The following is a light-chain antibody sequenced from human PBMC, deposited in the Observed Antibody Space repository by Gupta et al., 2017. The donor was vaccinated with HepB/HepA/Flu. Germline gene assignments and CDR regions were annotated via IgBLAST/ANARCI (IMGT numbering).Light chain of an antibody. CDR2: DVS. CDR1: SSDVGGYNY. J-gene: IGLJ2*01. Sequence: QSALTQPASVSGSPGQSITISCTGTSSDVGGYNYVSWYQQHPGKAPNLMIYDVSTRAAGVANRFSGSKSGNTASLTISGLSAEDEADYYCGSYTSSSTVVFGGGTKLTVL. V-gene: IGLV2-14*03. CDR3: GSYTSSSTVV.